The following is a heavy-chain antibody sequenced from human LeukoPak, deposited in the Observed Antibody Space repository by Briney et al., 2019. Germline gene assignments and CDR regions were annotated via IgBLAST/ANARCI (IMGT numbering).Heavy chain of an antibody. V-gene: IGHV5-51*01. CDR2: IYPGDSDT. CDR1: GYTFTSYC. D-gene: IGHD5-18*01. CDR3: ARRNRGYSSCGYYYMDV. Sequence: GESPKISCKASGYTFTSYCIGWVRQMPGKGLEGMGIIYPGDSDTRYRPSLQGHVIISADKSISTAHLQWSSLTASDTAMYYCARRNRGYSSCGYYYMDVWGKGTKVTVSS. J-gene: IGHJ6*03.